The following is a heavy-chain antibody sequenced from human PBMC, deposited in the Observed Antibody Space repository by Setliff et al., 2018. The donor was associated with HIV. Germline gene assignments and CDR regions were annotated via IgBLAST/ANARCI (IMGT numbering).Heavy chain of an antibody. D-gene: IGHD3-22*01. V-gene: IGHV4-4*02. Sequence: LRETLSLTCAVSGDSVTTSSWWSWVRQSPGKGLEWIGEIHRSGSTNYNPSLKSRVTISLDKSKNQFSLKVNPVTAADTAVYYCTRRDNSVSGYYTDHAFDIWGQGTLVTVS. CDR2: IHRSGST. CDR1: GDSVTTSSW. CDR3: TRRDNSVSGYYTDHAFDI. J-gene: IGHJ3*02.